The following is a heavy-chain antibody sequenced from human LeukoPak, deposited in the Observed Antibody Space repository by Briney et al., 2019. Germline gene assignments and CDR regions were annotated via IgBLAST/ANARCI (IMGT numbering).Heavy chain of an antibody. J-gene: IGHJ4*02. V-gene: IGHV1-18*01. CDR2: ISAYNGNT. Sequence: ASVTVSCKASGYTFTSYGISWVRQAPGQGLEWMGWISAYNGNTNYAQKLQGRVTMTTDTSTSTAYMELRSLRSDDTAVYYCAREFSSGWYMSNDYWGQGTLVTVSS. D-gene: IGHD6-19*01. CDR1: GYTFTSYG. CDR3: AREFSSGWYMSNDY.